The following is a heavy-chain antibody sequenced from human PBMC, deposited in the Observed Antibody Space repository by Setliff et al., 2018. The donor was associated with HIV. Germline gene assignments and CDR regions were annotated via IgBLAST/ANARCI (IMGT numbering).Heavy chain of an antibody. CDR1: GGSFSDYY. Sequence: PSETLSLTCAVYGGSFSDYYWSWIRQSPGRGLEWIGEINHGGSTIYNPSLKSRVTISIDTSKNQFSLNLTSVTAADTAIYYCARGLEVWGTYRYRNYFDYWGQGTLVTVSS. CDR3: ARGLEVWGTYRYRNYFDY. J-gene: IGHJ4*02. CDR2: INHGGST. D-gene: IGHD3-16*02. V-gene: IGHV4-34*01.